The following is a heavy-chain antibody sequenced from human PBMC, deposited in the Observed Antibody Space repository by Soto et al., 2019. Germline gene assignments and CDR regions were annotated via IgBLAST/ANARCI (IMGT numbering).Heavy chain of an antibody. CDR3: ARDRDPRQDYNYYGMDV. Sequence: GGSLRLSCAASGFAFSSYAMHWVRQAPGRGPEWVAFISYDGDNKDYAESVKGRFTIFRDNSKNTLSVEMNSLRADDTAVYYCARDRDPRQDYNYYGMDVWGQGTTVTVSS. V-gene: IGHV3-30-3*01. J-gene: IGHJ6*02. CDR2: ISYDGDNK. CDR1: GFAFSSYA.